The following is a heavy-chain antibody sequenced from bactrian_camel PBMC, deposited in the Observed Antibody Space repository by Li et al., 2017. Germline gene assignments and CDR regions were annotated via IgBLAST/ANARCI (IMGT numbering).Heavy chain of an antibody. D-gene: IGHD2*01. Sequence: HVQLVESGGGSIQAGGSLRLSCAASGYTYNRNCMAWFRQAPGKEREGVARIAAGSGNTYYADSVKGRLTISKDNARNWLDLQMDSLEPGDTARYYCAADRRRHGPPSLRPGDYSVWGQGTQVTVS. V-gene: IGHV3S1*01. J-gene: IGHJ4*01. CDR2: IAAGSGNT. CDR3: AADRRRHGPPSLRPGDYSV. CDR1: GYTYNRNC.